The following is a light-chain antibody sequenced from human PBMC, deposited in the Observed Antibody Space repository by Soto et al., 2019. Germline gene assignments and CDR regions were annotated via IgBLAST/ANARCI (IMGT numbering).Light chain of an antibody. CDR3: MQALQTPRT. Sequence: DIVMTQSPLSLPVTPGEPASISCRSNQSLLHSNGYNYLDWYLQKPGQSPQLLICLGSNRASGVPDRFSGSGSGTDFTLKISRVEAEDVGVYCCMQALQTPRTYGQGTKLEIK. CDR1: QSLLHSNGYNY. J-gene: IGKJ2*02. CDR2: LGS. V-gene: IGKV2-28*01.